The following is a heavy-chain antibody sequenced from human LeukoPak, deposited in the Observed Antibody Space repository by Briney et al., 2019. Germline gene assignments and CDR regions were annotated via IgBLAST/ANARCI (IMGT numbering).Heavy chain of an antibody. V-gene: IGHV1-2*02. Sequence: ASVKVSCKASGYTFTGYYMHWVRQAPGQGLEWMGWINPNSGGTNYAQKFQGRVTMTRDTSISTAYMELSRLKASDTAMYYCARTYYDIAEFVYWGQGTLVTVSS. CDR2: INPNSGGT. CDR3: ARTYYDIAEFVY. CDR1: GYTFTGYY. J-gene: IGHJ4*02. D-gene: IGHD3-9*01.